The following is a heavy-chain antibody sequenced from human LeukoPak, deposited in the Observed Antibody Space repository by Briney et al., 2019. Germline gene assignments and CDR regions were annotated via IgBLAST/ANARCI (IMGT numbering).Heavy chain of an antibody. Sequence: ASVKVSCKASGYTFTTYDINWVRQATGQGLEWMGWMNLNSGNTGYTQKFQGRVTMTRNTSISTAYMELSSLRSEDTAVHYCARGRGSGHKENWFDPWGQGTLVTVSS. D-gene: IGHD6-19*01. CDR2: MNLNSGNT. CDR3: ARGRGSGHKENWFDP. CDR1: GYTFTTYD. J-gene: IGHJ5*02. V-gene: IGHV1-8*01.